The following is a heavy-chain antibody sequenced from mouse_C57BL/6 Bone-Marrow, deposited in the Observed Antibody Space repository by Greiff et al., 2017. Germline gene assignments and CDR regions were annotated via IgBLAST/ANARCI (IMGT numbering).Heavy chain of an antibody. CDR1: GFTFSSYG. CDR3: ARWLYAMDY. Sequence: DVMLVESGGDLVKPGGSLKLSCAASGFTFSSYGMSWVRQTPDKRLEWVATISSGGSYTYYPDSVKGRFTISRDNAKNTLYLQMSRLKSEDTAMXYCARWLYAMDYWGQGTSVTVSS. J-gene: IGHJ4*01. CDR2: ISSGGSYT. V-gene: IGHV5-6*02.